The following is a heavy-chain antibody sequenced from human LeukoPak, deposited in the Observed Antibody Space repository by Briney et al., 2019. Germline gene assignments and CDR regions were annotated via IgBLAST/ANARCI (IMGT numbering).Heavy chain of an antibody. CDR2: FNPNSGGT. V-gene: IGHV1-2*02. J-gene: IGHJ5*02. CDR1: GYTFTGYY. D-gene: IGHD3-16*01. CDR3: ARGQSTWFDP. Sequence: ASVKVSFKASGYTFTGYYIHWVRQAPGQGLEWMGWFNPNSGGTNFAQKFQGSVTMTRDTSISTAYMVLSRLRSDDTAVYYCARGQSTWFDPWGQGTLVTVSS.